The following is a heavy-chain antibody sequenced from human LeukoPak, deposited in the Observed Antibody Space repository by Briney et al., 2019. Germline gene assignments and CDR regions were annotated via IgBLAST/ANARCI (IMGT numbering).Heavy chain of an antibody. CDR2: IYPGDSDT. D-gene: IGHD4-17*01. J-gene: IGHJ4*02. CDR3: ARLRDYGDYAGYFDY. Sequence: GESLKISCKGSGYSSTTYWIAWVRQMPGKGLECMGIIYPGDSDTRYSPSFQGQVTISADRSISTAYLQWSSLKASDTAMYYCARLRDYGDYAGYFDYRGQGTLVTVSS. V-gene: IGHV5-51*01. CDR1: GYSSTTYW.